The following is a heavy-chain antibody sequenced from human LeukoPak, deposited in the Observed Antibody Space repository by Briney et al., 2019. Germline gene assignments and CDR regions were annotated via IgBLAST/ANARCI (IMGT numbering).Heavy chain of an antibody. D-gene: IGHD5-12*01. J-gene: IGHJ2*01. V-gene: IGHV4-34*01. CDR2: INHSGST. CDR3: ARGRGSGYDPWGWYFDL. CDR1: GGSFSGYY. Sequence: SETLSLTCAVYGGSFSGYYWSWIRQPPGKGLEWIGEINHSGSTNYNPSLKSRVTISVDTSKNQFSLKLSSVTAADTAVYYCARGRGSGYDPWGWYFDLWGRGTLVTVSS.